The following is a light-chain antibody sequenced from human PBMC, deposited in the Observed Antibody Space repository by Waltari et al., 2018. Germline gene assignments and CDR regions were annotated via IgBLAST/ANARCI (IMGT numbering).Light chain of an antibody. CDR2: GAS. J-gene: IGKJ1*01. CDR1: QSVGRT. CDR3: QHYVALPVT. Sequence: EVVLTQSPGTLSLSPGDRATLSCRASQSVGRTLAWYQQKPGPAPRLVIYGASIRATGIPDRFSGSGSGTDFSLTISRLEPEDFAVYYCQHYVALPVTFGQGTKVEIK. V-gene: IGKV3-20*01.